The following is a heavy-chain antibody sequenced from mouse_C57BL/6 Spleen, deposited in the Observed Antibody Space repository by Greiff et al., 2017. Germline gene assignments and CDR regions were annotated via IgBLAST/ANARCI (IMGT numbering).Heavy chain of an antibody. V-gene: IGHV1-55*01. CDR2: IYPGSGGT. D-gene: IGHD5-1*01. CDR3: AIAGTYYFDY. CDR1: GYTFTSYW. Sequence: QVHVKQPGAELVKPGASVKMSCKASGYTFTSYWINWVKQRPGHGLEWIGDIYPGSGGTNYNEKFKGKATLTVDTSSRTAYMQLSSLQSWDSAVSYFAIAGTYYFDYWGQGTTLTVSS. J-gene: IGHJ2*01.